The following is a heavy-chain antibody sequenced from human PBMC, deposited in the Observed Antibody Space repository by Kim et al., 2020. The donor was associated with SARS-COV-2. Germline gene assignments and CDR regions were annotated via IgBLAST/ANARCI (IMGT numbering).Heavy chain of an antibody. CDR2: IYYSGST. CDR3: ARKGMKDIVVVVAATRSGHWLDP. CDR1: GGSISSSSYY. D-gene: IGHD2-15*01. Sequence: SETLSLTCTVSGGSISSSSYYWGWIRQPPGKGLEWIGSIYYSGSTYYNPSLKSRVTISVDTSKNQFSLKLSSVTAADTAVYYCARKGMKDIVVVVAATRSGHWLDPWGAGTLVTVSS. J-gene: IGHJ5*02. V-gene: IGHV4-39*01.